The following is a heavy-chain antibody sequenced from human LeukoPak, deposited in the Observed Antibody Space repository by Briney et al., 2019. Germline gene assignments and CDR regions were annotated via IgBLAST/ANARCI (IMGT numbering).Heavy chain of an antibody. D-gene: IGHD1-1*01. V-gene: IGHV1-8*01. CDR1: GYTFTSYD. Sequence: ASVKVSCKASGYTFTSYDINWVRQATGQGLEWMGWMNPNSGNTGYAQKFQGRVTMTRNTSISTAYMELSSLRSEDTAVYYCARGLGNDGIFDYWGQGTLVTVSS. J-gene: IGHJ4*02. CDR3: ARGLGNDGIFDY. CDR2: MNPNSGNT.